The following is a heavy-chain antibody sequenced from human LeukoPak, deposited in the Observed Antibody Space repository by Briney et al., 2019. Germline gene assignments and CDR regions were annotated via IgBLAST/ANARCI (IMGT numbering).Heavy chain of an antibody. J-gene: IGHJ4*02. Sequence: HPGGSLRLSCAASGFTFDDYAMHWVRHAPGKGLEGVSGISWNSGRIGYADSVKGRFTISRDNAKNSLYLQMNSLRAEDTAVYYCASVDGYSTSWDWGQGTLVTVSS. CDR1: GFTFDDYA. CDR3: ASVDGYSTSWD. CDR2: ISWNSGRI. D-gene: IGHD5-24*01. V-gene: IGHV3-9*01.